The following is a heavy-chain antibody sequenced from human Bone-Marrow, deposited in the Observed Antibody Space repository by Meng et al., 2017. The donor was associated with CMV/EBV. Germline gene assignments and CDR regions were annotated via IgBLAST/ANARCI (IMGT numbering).Heavy chain of an antibody. CDR2: INPSGGST. J-gene: IGHJ6*02. V-gene: IGHV1-46*01. CDR1: GYTFTSYY. D-gene: IGHD4-17*01. CDR3: ARDYGDYSPYYYYYGMDV. Sequence: ASVKVSCKASGYTFTSYYMHWVRQAPGQGLEWMGIINPSGGSTSYAQKFQGRVTMTRDTSTSTVYMELSSLRSEDTAVYYCARDYGDYSPYYYYYGMDVWGQGTTVTFSS.